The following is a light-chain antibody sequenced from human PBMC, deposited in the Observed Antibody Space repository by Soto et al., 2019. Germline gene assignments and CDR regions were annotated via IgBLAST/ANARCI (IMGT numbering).Light chain of an antibody. CDR3: QHYNSYGT. CDR2: HAP. V-gene: IGKV1-5*01. J-gene: IGKJ1*01. Sequence: DIQRTQSPSTLSGSVGDRVTMACRSSQSIDRWLAWYQQRPGKAPKILIYHAPSLETGVPSRFSGSGSGTEFTLTISSLQPDDFATYYCQHYNSYGTFGQGTKVDIK. CDR1: QSIDRW.